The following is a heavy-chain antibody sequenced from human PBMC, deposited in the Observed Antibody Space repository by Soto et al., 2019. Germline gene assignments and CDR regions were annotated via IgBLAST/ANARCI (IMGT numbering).Heavy chain of an antibody. Sequence: EVQLVESGGGLVQPGGSLRLSCAASGFTFSSYWMHWVRQAPGKGLVWVSRMNSDGSSITYADSVKGRFTISRDSAKNTMYLQVHSLRAEDTAVYYCSREIATTGLYYFDYWGQETLVSVSS. CDR1: GFTFSSYW. CDR3: SREIATTGLYYFDY. V-gene: IGHV3-74*01. CDR2: MNSDGSSI. D-gene: IGHD6-13*01. J-gene: IGHJ4*02.